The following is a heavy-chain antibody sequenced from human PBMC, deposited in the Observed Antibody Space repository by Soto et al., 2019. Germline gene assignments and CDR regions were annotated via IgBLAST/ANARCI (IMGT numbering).Heavy chain of an antibody. Sequence: TLSLTCSVSGDSISTVDYFWAWIRQPPGQALEYIGYIYKSATTYYNPSFEGRVAISLDTSKSHLSLNVTSVTAADTAVYFCARGRYCLTGRCFPNWFDSWGQGTLVTVSS. V-gene: IGHV4-30-4*01. CDR3: ARGRYCLTGRCFPNWFDS. D-gene: IGHD2-15*01. CDR2: IYKSATT. CDR1: GDSISTVDYF. J-gene: IGHJ5*01.